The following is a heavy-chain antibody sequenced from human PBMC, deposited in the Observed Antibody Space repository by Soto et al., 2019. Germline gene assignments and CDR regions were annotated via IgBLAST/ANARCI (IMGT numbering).Heavy chain of an antibody. CDR1: GVTFSSYA. J-gene: IGHJ3*02. Sequence: GGSVRLSCAASGVTFSSYAISWVRQSPGKGQKRVSAISGSGVSTYYADSVKGRFTISRDNSKNTLYLQMNSLRAEDTAVYYCARDSNSVGAIHICGTATMLT. CDR3: ARDSNSVGAIHI. V-gene: IGHV3-23*01. D-gene: IGHD7-27*01. CDR2: ISGSGVST.